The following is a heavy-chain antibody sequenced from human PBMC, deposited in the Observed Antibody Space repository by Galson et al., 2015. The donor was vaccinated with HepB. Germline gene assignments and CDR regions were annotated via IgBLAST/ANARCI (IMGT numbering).Heavy chain of an antibody. CDR1: GGSISSYY. J-gene: IGHJ3*02. V-gene: IGHV4-59*01. CDR3: ASLQYEDYDILTGSGAFDI. Sequence: SETLSLTCTVSGGSISSYYWSWIRQPPGKGLEWIGYIYYSGSTNYNPSLKSRVTISVDTSKNQFSLKLSSVTAADTAVYYCASLQYEDYDILTGSGAFDIWGQGTMVTVSS. CDR2: IYYSGST. D-gene: IGHD3-9*01.